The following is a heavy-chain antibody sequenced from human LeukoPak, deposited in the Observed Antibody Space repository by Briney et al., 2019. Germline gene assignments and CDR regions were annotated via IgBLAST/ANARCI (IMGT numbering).Heavy chain of an antibody. Sequence: ASVKVSCKASGYTFTDYYIHWVRQAPGQGLEWMGWINPNSGGTKYAQKFQGRVTMTRDTSIGTAYMELSGLRSADTAIYYCARDRLSPPGKYIYGYGALDYWGQGILVTVSS. CDR3: ARDRLSPPGKYIYGYGALDY. CDR1: GYTFTDYY. CDR2: INPNSGGT. J-gene: IGHJ4*02. D-gene: IGHD5-18*01. V-gene: IGHV1-2*02.